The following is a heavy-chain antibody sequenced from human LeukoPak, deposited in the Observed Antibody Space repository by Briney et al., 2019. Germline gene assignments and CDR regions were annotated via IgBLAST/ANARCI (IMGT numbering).Heavy chain of an antibody. Sequence: ASVKVSCKASGYTFTDYYMHWVRQAPGQGLEWMGWINPNSGGTNYAQKFQGRVTMTRDTSISTAYMELSTLRSDDTAVYYCAGQKDPRPIDYWGQGTLVTVSS. CDR2: INPNSGGT. V-gene: IGHV1-2*02. CDR3: AGQKDPRPIDY. J-gene: IGHJ4*02. CDR1: GYTFTDYY.